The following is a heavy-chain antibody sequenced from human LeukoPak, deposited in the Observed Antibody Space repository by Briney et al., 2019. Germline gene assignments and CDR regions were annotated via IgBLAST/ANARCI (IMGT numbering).Heavy chain of an antibody. CDR1: GFTFSNYR. D-gene: IGHD6-13*01. Sequence: PGGSLRLSCAASGFTFSNYRMNWVRQAPGKGLEWVADIKQDGIEKYFVDSVKGRFTISRDNSKNTLYLQMNSLRAEDTAVYYCASGRTAGYYWGQGTLVTVSS. V-gene: IGHV3-7*03. J-gene: IGHJ4*02. CDR3: ASGRTAGYY. CDR2: IKQDGIEK.